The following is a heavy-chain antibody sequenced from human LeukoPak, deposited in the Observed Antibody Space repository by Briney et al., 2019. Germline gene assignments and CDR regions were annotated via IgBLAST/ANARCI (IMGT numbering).Heavy chain of an antibody. D-gene: IGHD3-16*02. Sequence: SETLSLTCTVSGGSISSYYWSWIRQPAGKGLEWIGRIYTSGSTNYNPSLKSRVTMSVDTSKNQFSLKLSSVTAADTAVYYCARGQHYVWGSYRSNNWFDPWGQGTLVTVSS. V-gene: IGHV4-4*07. CDR3: ARGQHYVWGSYRSNNWFDP. J-gene: IGHJ5*02. CDR1: GGSISSYY. CDR2: IYTSGST.